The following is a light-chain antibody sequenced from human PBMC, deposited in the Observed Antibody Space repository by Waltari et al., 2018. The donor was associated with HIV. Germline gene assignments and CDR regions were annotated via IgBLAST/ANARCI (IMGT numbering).Light chain of an antibody. Sequence: QSALTQPASVSGSPGQSITISCTGRSSDVGSYHLVSWYQQHPGKAPKLMIYEVINRPSGVSNRFSGSKSGNTASLTISGLQAEDEADYYCCSYAGSSNWVFGGGTKLTVL. CDR2: EVI. CDR3: CSYAGSSNWV. CDR1: SSDVGSYHL. J-gene: IGLJ3*02. V-gene: IGLV2-23*02.